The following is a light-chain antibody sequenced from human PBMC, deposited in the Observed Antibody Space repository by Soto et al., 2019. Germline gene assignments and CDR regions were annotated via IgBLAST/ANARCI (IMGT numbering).Light chain of an antibody. J-gene: IGLJ1*01. Sequence: QSALTQPASVSGSPGQSVTISCAGSSSDIGTYNYVSWYQHHPGNAPKLLIFEVTNRPSGVSDRFSGSKSGNTASLTISGLQADDEADYYCSSYAATFLRVFGSGTKVTVL. V-gene: IGLV2-14*01. CDR2: EVT. CDR1: SSDIGTYNY. CDR3: SSYAATFLRV.